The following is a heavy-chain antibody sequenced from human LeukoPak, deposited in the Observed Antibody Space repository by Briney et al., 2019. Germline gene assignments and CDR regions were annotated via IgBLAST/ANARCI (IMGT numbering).Heavy chain of an antibody. Sequence: SETLSLTCTVAGXSISSGGYWWIWIRQDPAKGLEWIGYSYYSGSTYYNPSLKSRVNISVDTSKNQFSLKLSSVTAANTAVFYCARVASGYDVFDIWGQGTMVTVSS. CDR2: SYYSGST. CDR1: GXSISSGGYW. D-gene: IGHD3-3*01. CDR3: ARVASGYDVFDI. J-gene: IGHJ3*02. V-gene: IGHV4-31*03.